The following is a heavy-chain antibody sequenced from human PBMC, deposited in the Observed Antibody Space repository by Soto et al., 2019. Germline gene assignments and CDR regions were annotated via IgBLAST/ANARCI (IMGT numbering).Heavy chain of an antibody. CDR3: ASLSEYSGSPQALDY. V-gene: IGHV3-21*01. D-gene: IGHD1-26*01. Sequence: GSLRLSCAASGFTFSSYSMNWVRQAPGKGLEWVSSISSSSSYIYYADSVKGRFTISRDNAKNSLYLQMNSLRAEDTAVYYCASLSEYSGSPQALDYWGQGTLVTVSS. J-gene: IGHJ4*02. CDR1: GFTFSSYS. CDR2: ISSSSSYI.